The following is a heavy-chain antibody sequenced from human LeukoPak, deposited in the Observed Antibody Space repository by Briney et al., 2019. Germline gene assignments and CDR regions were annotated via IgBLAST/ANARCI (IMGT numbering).Heavy chain of an antibody. CDR1: GGSFSGYY. CDR2: INHSGST. V-gene: IGHV4-34*01. J-gene: IGHJ4*02. Sequence: PSETLSLTCAVYGGSFSGYYWSWIRQPPGKGLEWIGEINHSGSTNYNPSLKSRVTISVDTSKNQFSLKLNSVTAADTAVYYCARETIGSSWRVDYWGQGTLVTVSS. D-gene: IGHD6-13*01. CDR3: ARETIGSSWRVDY.